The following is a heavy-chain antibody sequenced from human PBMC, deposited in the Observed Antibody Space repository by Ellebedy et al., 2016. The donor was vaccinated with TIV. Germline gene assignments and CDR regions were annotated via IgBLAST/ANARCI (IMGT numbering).Heavy chain of an antibody. CDR1: GYTFTSYD. V-gene: IGHV1-8*01. CDR2: MNPNSGNT. J-gene: IGHJ4*02. D-gene: IGHD3-22*01. CDR3: ARVMLGGYSDPTDY. Sequence: ASVKVSXXASGYTFTSYDISWVRQATGQGLEWMGWMNPNSGNTGYAQKFQGRVTMTRNTSISTAYMELSSLRSEDTAVYYCARVMLGGYSDPTDYWGQGTLVTVSS.